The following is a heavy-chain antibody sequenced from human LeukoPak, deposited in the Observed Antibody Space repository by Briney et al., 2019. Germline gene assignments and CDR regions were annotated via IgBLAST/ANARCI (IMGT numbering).Heavy chain of an antibody. CDR3: ASGRGFSGSWFDY. D-gene: IGHD6-13*01. CDR1: GGSVSSRSYY. CDR2: IYHSGST. J-gene: IGHJ4*02. V-gene: IGHV4-61*01. Sequence: SETLSLTCSVSGGSVSSRSYYWSWIRQPPGKGLEWIAYIYHSGSTSYNPSLQSRVTISLDISQNQVSLRLSSVTAADTAVYYCASGRGFSGSWFDYWGQGILVTVSS.